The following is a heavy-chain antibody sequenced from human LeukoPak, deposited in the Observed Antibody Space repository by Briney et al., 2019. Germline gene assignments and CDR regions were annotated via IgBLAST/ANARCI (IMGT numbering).Heavy chain of an antibody. CDR1: GGSISSSSYY. CDR2: IYYSGST. V-gene: IGHV4-39*07. D-gene: IGHD3-22*01. Sequence: PSETLSLTCTVSGGSISSSSYYWGWIRQPPGKGLEWIGSIYYSGSTYYNPSLKSRVTISVDTSKNQFSLKLSSVTAADTAVYYCARVRDYDSSGYYYNPEYFQHWGQGTLVTVSS. CDR3: ARVRDYDSSGYYYNPEYFQH. J-gene: IGHJ1*01.